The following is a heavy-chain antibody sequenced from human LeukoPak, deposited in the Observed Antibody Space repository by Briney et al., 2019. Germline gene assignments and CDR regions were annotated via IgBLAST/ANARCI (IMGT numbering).Heavy chain of an antibody. V-gene: IGHV3-21*01. J-gene: IGHJ5*02. D-gene: IGHD3-22*01. CDR2: ISNSGVYT. CDR3: AGGQYYSDTSGYLRGWFDP. CDR1: GFTFSKHT. Sequence: PGGSLRLSCEGSGFTFSKHTMNWVRQAPGKGLEWVSSISNSGVYTYYADSLKGRFTISRDNAANSLFLQMNSLSAEDTAVYYCAGGQYYSDTSGYLRGWFDPWGQGTLVSVSS.